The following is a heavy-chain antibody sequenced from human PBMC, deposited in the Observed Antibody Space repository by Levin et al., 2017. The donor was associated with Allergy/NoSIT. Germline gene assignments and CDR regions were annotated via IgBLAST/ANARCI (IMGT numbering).Heavy chain of an antibody. Sequence: SVKVSCKASGGTFSSYAISWVRQAPGQGLEWMGGIIPIFGTANYAQKFQGRVTITADKSTSTAYMELSSLRSEDTAVYYCARATSIAARLQIRYYYYMDVWGKGTTVTVSS. CDR3: ARATSIAARLQIRYYYYMDV. V-gene: IGHV1-69*06. CDR1: GGTFSSYA. D-gene: IGHD6-6*01. CDR2: IIPIFGTA. J-gene: IGHJ6*03.